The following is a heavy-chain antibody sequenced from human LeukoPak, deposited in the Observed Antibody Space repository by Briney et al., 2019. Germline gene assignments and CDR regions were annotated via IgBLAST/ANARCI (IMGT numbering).Heavy chain of an antibody. J-gene: IGHJ5*02. Sequence: ASVKVSCKASGYTFTSYAMHWVRQAPGQRLEWMGWINAGNGNTKYSQKFQGRVTITRDTSATTAYMELSSLGSEDTAVYYCARDASDYDFWSSLNWFDPWGQGTLVTVSS. CDR2: INAGNGNT. CDR3: ARDASDYDFWSSLNWFDP. V-gene: IGHV1-3*01. CDR1: GYTFTSYA. D-gene: IGHD3-3*01.